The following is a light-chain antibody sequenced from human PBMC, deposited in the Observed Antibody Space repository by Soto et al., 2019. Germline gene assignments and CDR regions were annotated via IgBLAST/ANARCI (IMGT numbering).Light chain of an antibody. Sequence: QSVLTQPPSASGTPGQRVTISCSGSSSNIGSNYVYWYQQLPGTAPKLLIYRNNQRPPGVPDRFPGSKSGTSASLAISGLRSEDEADYYCAAWDDSLWVFGGGTKLTVL. CDR3: AAWDDSLWV. CDR1: SSNIGSNY. J-gene: IGLJ3*02. CDR2: RNN. V-gene: IGLV1-47*01.